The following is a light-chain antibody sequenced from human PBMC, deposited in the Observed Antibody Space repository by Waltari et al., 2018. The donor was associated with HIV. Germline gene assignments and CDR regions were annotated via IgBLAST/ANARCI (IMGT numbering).Light chain of an antibody. CDR1: SSDVGGYSY. Sequence: QSALTQPRSVSGSPGQSVTISCTGTSSDVGGYSYVSWYQQHPAKAPKVLIYDVTKLPSVAPDRFSGSKYGNTASLTISVLQAEDEADYYCCSYAGSYKYILGSGTKVTVL. CDR2: DVT. CDR3: CSYAGSYKYI. V-gene: IGLV2-11*01. J-gene: IGLJ1*01.